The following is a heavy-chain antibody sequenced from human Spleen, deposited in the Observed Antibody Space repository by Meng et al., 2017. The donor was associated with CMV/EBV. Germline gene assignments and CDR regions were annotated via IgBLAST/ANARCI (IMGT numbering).Heavy chain of an antibody. CDR2: INSDGSNT. D-gene: IGHD2-2*02. Sequence: GGSLRLSCAASGFTFSNFWMHWVRQAPGKGLVWVSRINSDGSNTNYADSVKGRFTISRDNSKNTLYLQMSSLRAEDTAVYYCAKLPEIGYCNVTSCYTGDYWGQGTLVTVSS. CDR3: AKLPEIGYCNVTSCYTGDY. J-gene: IGHJ4*02. V-gene: IGHV3-74*01. CDR1: GFTFSNFW.